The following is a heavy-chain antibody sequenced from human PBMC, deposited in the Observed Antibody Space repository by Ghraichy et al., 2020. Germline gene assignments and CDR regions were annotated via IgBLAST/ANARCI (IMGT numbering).Heavy chain of an antibody. J-gene: IGHJ4*02. CDR3: TTYSSGWY. D-gene: IGHD6-19*01. Sequence: GGSLRLSCAASGFTFSSAWMSWVRQAPGKGPEWVGRIKSKPAGGTTDLAAPVNGRFTISRDDSKNTLYLQMNSLKTEDTAMYYCTTYSSGWYWGQGTLATVSS. V-gene: IGHV3-15*01. CDR1: GFTFSSAW. CDR2: IKSKPAGGTT.